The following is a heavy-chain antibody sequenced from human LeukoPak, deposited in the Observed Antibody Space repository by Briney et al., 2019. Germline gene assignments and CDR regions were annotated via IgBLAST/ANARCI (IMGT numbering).Heavy chain of an antibody. CDR3: ARDHINVNAFDI. CDR1: GFTFSSYG. J-gene: IGHJ3*02. D-gene: IGHD3-16*02. V-gene: IGHV3-33*01. Sequence: GGSLRLSCAASGFTFSSYGMHWVRQAPGKGLEWVAVIWYDGSNKYYADYVKGRSTISRDNSKTTLYLQMNSLRAEDTAVYYCARDHINVNAFDIWGQGTMVTVSS. CDR2: IWYDGSNK.